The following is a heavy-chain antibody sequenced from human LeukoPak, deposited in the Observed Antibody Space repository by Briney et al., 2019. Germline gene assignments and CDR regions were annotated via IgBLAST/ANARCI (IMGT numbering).Heavy chain of an antibody. CDR2: IYYTGST. CDR1: GGSISSSSYY. D-gene: IGHD5-18*01. V-gene: IGHV4-61*01. Sequence: SETLSLTCTVSGGSISSSSYYWTWIRQPPGKGLEWVGYIYYTGSTNYNPSLKSRVTISLDTSKNQFSLKLNSVTAADTAVYFCARDIYLGYNYGSYYYYYMDVWGKGTTVTVSS. J-gene: IGHJ6*03. CDR3: ARDIYLGYNYGSYYYYYMDV.